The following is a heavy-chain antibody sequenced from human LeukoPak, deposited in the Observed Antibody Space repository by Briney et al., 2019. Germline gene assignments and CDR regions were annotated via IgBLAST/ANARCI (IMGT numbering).Heavy chain of an antibody. J-gene: IGHJ4*02. V-gene: IGHV1-3*01. D-gene: IGHD3-10*01. CDR1: GYTFTSYA. CDR2: INAGNGNT. Sequence: VKVSCKASGYTFTSYAMHWVRQAPGQRLEWMGWINAGNGNTKYSQKFEGRVTITRDTSASTAYMELSSLRSEDTAVYYCASPTYGSGSYYNLALDYWGQGTLVTVSS. CDR3: ASPTYGSGSYYNLALDY.